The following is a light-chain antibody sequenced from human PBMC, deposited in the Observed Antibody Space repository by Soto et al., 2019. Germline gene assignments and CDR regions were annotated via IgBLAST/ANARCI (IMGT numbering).Light chain of an antibody. CDR3: QQYAASPRT. V-gene: IGKV3-20*01. Sequence: EVVLTQSPGTLSLSPRERATLSCRARQSVSNNYLAWYQHKPGQAPRLLIYGASNRAPGIPDRFSVSGSGPDFTLTISRLEPEDFAVYYCQQYAASPRTFGQGTLMEVK. CDR1: QSVSNNY. CDR2: GAS. J-gene: IGKJ1*01.